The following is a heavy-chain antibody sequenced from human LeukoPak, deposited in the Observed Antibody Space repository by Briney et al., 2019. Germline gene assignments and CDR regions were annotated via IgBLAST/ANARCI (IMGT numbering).Heavy chain of an antibody. Sequence: GGSLRLSCAASGFTFSSYSMNWVRQAPGKGLEWVSSISSSSSYIYYADSVKGRFTISRDNAKNSLYLQMNSLRAEDTAVYYCAGQPPGVAVAGTKIWAFDIWGQGTMVTVSS. CDR2: ISSSSSYI. J-gene: IGHJ3*02. CDR3: AGQPPGVAVAGTKIWAFDI. V-gene: IGHV3-21*01. CDR1: GFTFSSYS. D-gene: IGHD6-19*01.